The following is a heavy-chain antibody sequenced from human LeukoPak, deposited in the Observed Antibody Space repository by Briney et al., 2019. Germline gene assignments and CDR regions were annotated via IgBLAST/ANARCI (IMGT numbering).Heavy chain of an antibody. V-gene: IGHV4-59*01. Sequence: SETLSLTCTVLGGSIRSYYWTWIRQPPGKGLEWIASIYYSGSTNYTPSLKSRVTISVDTSKNQFSLKLSSVTAADTAVYYCARASWDTAVIDYWGQGTLVTVSS. CDR2: IYYSGST. CDR1: GGSIRSYY. D-gene: IGHD5-18*01. J-gene: IGHJ4*02. CDR3: ARASWDTAVIDY.